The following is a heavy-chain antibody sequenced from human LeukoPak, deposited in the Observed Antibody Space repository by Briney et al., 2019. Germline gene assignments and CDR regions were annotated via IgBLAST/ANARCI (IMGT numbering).Heavy chain of an antibody. V-gene: IGHV3-23*01. CDR3: AKDFYFSHHTFKSYYDILTHNSYFDY. D-gene: IGHD3-9*01. CDR2: ISGSGGST. CDR1: GFTFSSYA. Sequence: PGGSLRLSCAASGFTFSSYAMSWVRQAPGKGLEWVSAISGSGGSTYYADSVKGRFTISRDNSKNTLYLQMNSLRAEDTAVYYCAKDFYFSHHTFKSYYDILTHNSYFDYWGQGTLVTVSS. J-gene: IGHJ4*02.